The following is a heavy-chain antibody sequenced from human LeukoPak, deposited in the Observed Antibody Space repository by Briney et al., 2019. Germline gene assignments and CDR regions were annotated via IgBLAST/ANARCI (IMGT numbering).Heavy chain of an antibody. J-gene: IGHJ3*02. CDR1: GGSISSYY. D-gene: IGHD2-8*01. CDR2: IYYSGST. CDR3: TRSTNLEAFDI. Sequence: PSETLSLTCTVSGGSISSYYWSWIRQPPGKGLEWIGYIYYSGSTNYNPSLKGRVTVSVDTSKNQCSLKLSSVTTADTAAYYCTRSTNLEAFDIWGQGTMVTVSS. V-gene: IGHV4-59*01.